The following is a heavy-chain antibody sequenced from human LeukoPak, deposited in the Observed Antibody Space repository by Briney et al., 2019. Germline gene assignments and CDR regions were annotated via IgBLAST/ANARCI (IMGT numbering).Heavy chain of an antibody. CDR1: GFTVSSSY. V-gene: IGHV3-66*02. Sequence: GGSLRLSCVASGFTVSSSYMTWVRQAPGKGLEWVSGISGSGGITHYADSVRGRFTISRDNSKNTLYLQMNSLRAEDTAVYYCARASSKWLRDAFDIWGQGTMVTVSS. CDR2: ISGSGGIT. J-gene: IGHJ3*02. D-gene: IGHD5-12*01. CDR3: ARASSKWLRDAFDI.